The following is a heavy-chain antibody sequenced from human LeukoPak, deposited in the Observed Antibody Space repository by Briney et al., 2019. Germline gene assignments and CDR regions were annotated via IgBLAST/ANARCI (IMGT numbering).Heavy chain of an antibody. D-gene: IGHD6-25*01. Sequence: PGGSLGLSCAASGFTFTDYSMTWVRQAPGKGLEWVSSISTVSTYKFYSDSVKGRFTISRDNAKNILYLQMSSLSAEDTAVYYCARDGSGFYLYYYMDVWGRGTPVTVSS. CDR2: ISTVSTYK. CDR1: GFTFTDYS. V-gene: IGHV3-21*01. CDR3: ARDGSGFYLYYYMDV. J-gene: IGHJ6*03.